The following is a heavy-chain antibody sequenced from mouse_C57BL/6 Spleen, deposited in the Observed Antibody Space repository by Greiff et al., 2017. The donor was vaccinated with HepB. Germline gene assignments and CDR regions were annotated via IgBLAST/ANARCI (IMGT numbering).Heavy chain of an antibody. J-gene: IGHJ4*01. Sequence: QVQLQQPGAELVKPGASVKLSCKASGYTFTSYWMQWVKQRPGQGLEWIGEIDPSDSYTNYNQKFKGKATLTVDTSSSTAYMQLSSLTSEDSAVYYCARDYLRDYAMDYWGQGTSVTVSS. V-gene: IGHV1-50*01. CDR3: ARDYLRDYAMDY. CDR2: IDPSDSYT. D-gene: IGHD1-1*01. CDR1: GYTFTSYW.